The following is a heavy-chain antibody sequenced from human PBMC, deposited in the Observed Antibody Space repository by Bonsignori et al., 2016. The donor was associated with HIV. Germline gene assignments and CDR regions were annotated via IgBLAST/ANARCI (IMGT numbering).Heavy chain of an antibody. D-gene: IGHD3-22*01. CDR2: ISSSGSTI. CDR3: ARARSDISGFSYYYFYYMDV. V-gene: IGHV3-48*03. J-gene: IGHJ6*03. Sequence: WIRQPPGKGLEWVSYISSSGSTIYYADSVKGRFTISRDNAKNSLFLQMNSLRAEDTAVYYCARARSDISGFSYYYFYYMDVWGKGTTVTVSS.